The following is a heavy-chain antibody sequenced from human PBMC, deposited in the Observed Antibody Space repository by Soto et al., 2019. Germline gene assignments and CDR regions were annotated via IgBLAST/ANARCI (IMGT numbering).Heavy chain of an antibody. J-gene: IGHJ5*01. CDR2: INPNSGGT. Sequence: ASVKVSCKASGYTFTSYGISWVRQAPGQGLEWMGWINPNSGGTNYAQKFQGRVTMTRDTSISTAYMELSRLRFDDTAVYYCARDYPPDYYDSSGYYFGGWFDFWGQGTLVTVSS. CDR1: GYTFTSYG. V-gene: IGHV1-2*02. CDR3: ARDYPPDYYDSSGYYFGGWFDF. D-gene: IGHD3-22*01.